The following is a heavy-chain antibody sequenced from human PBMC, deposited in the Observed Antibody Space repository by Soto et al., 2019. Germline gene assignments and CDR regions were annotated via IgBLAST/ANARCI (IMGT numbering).Heavy chain of an antibody. CDR2: IIPTFGTG. V-gene: IGHV1-69*01. CDR1: GGTFNNYA. D-gene: IGHD3-10*01. CDR3: ASCDGTLVRGGRSYTYEMDV. J-gene: IGHJ6*02. Sequence: QVLLVQSGPEVKKPGSSVKVSCKASGGTFNNYAINWVRQAPGKGLEWMGGIIPTFGTGNHAQKFQGRVTITVVDSTAIVFIELDSLRSAGTAIYSCASCDGTLVRGGRSYTYEMDVWGQGNTVIVSS.